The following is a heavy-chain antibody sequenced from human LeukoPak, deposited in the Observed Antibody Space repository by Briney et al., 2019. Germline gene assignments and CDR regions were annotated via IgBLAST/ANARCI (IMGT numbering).Heavy chain of an antibody. D-gene: IGHD4-17*01. Sequence: SETLSLTCTVSGGSISTGGYYWIWIRQHPGKGLEWTGHIYYSGSTYYNPSLKSRVTISLDTSKNQFSLKLSSVTAADTAVYYCAREEDTALDYWGQGTLVTVSS. J-gene: IGHJ4*02. V-gene: IGHV4-31*03. CDR2: IYYSGST. CDR1: GGSISTGGYY. CDR3: AREEDTALDY.